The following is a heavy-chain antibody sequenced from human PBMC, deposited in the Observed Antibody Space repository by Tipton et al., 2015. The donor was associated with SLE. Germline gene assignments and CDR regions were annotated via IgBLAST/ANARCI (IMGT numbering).Heavy chain of an antibody. CDR1: GFTFTNAW. V-gene: IGHV3-15*01. D-gene: IGHD5-12*01. CDR3: IPRGYSGY. Sequence: GSLRLYCTVSGFTFTNAWMSWVRQAPGKGLEWVGRIKSKADGGTTDYVAPVKGRFTMSRDDSKNTLYLQMNSLKTEDTAVYYCIPRGYSGYWGQGTLVTVSS. J-gene: IGHJ4*02. CDR2: IKSKADGGTT.